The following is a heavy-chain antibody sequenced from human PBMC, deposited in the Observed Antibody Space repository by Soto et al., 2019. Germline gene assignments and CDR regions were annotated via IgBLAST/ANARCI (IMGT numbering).Heavy chain of an antibody. V-gene: IGHV4-39*01. CDR3: ARSNSGYYKWFDP. CDR2: IYYSGIT. J-gene: IGHJ5*02. CDR1: GDSISHSNYY. D-gene: IGHD3-22*01. Sequence: PETLSLTCTVSGDSISHSNYYWGWIRQPPGKGLEWIANIYYSGITYYNPSLKSRVAISVDTSKNQFSLKLSSVTAADTAIYYCARSNSGYYKWFDPCGQGTLVTGSS.